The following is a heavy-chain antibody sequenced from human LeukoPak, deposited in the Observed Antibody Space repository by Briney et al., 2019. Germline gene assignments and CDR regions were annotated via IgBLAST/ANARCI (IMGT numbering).Heavy chain of an antibody. Sequence: GGSLRLSCAASGFTFTSYSMNWVRQAPGKGLEWVSTISGGGGSTYYADSVKGRFTISRDNSKNTLYLQVNSLRAENTAVYYCAKGGKWDVTPFDYWGQGTLVTVSS. CDR1: GFTFTSYS. CDR2: ISGGGGST. J-gene: IGHJ4*02. D-gene: IGHD1-26*01. V-gene: IGHV3-23*01. CDR3: AKGGKWDVTPFDY.